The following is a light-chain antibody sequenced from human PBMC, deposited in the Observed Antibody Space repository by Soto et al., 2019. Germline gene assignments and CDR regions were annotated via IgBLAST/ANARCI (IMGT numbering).Light chain of an antibody. V-gene: IGKV1-5*01. CDR3: QQYNSYQGT. Sequence: DIQMTQSPSTLSASVGDRVTITCRASQSISSWLAWYQQKPGKAPKLLIYDASSLESGVPSRFSGSGSGTEFTLTISSLQPDDFATYYCQQYNSYQGTVGQGTKVDIK. J-gene: IGKJ1*01. CDR2: DAS. CDR1: QSISSW.